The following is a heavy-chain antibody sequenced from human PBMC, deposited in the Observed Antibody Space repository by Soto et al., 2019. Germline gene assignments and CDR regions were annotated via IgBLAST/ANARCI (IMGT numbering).Heavy chain of an antibody. CDR2: MHNSRST. J-gene: IGHJ4*02. CDR1: GGTISSSSYS. CDR3: ARTLSGGFDY. Sequence: SETLSLTCTVSGGTISSSSYSWGWIRQPPGKGLEWIASMHNSRSTNYNPSLMSRVSISLDTSKSQFSLNLNSVTAADTAVYYCARTLSGGFDYWGQGTLVTVSS. V-gene: IGHV4-61*05.